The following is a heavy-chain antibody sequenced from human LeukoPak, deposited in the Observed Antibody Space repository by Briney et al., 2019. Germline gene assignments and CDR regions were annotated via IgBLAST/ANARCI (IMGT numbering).Heavy chain of an antibody. Sequence: SVKVSCKASGGTFSSYAISWVRQAPGQGLEWMGGIIPIFGTANYAQKFQGGVTITTDESTSTAYMELSSLGSEDTAVYYCARMDGYNRIFDYWGQGTLVTVSS. CDR2: IIPIFGTA. J-gene: IGHJ4*02. CDR3: ARMDGYNRIFDY. V-gene: IGHV1-69*05. CDR1: GGTFSSYA. D-gene: IGHD5-24*01.